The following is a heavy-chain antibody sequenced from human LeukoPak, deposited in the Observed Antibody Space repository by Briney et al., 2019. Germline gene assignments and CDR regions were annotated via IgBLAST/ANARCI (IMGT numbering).Heavy chain of an antibody. Sequence: ASVKVSCKASGYTFTSYGISWVRQAPGQGLEWMGWISAYNGNTNYAQKLQGRVTMTTDTSTGTAYMELRSLRSDDTAVYYCARHARPLMITFGGVIVRGDWFDPWGQGTLVTVSS. CDR3: ARHARPLMITFGGVIVRGDWFDP. J-gene: IGHJ5*02. CDR1: GYTFTSYG. V-gene: IGHV1-18*01. CDR2: ISAYNGNT. D-gene: IGHD3-16*02.